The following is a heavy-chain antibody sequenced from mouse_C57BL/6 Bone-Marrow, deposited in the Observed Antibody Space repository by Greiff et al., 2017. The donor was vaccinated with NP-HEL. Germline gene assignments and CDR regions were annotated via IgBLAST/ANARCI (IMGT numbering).Heavy chain of an antibody. CDR2: IRNKANGYTT. J-gene: IGHJ1*03. CDR3: ARYGTRGNSYWYFDV. V-gene: IGHV7-3*01. Sequence: EVHLVESGGGLVQPGGSLSLSCAASGFTFTDYYMSWVRQPPGKALEWLGFIRNKANGYTTEYSASVKGRFTISRDNSQSILYLQMNALRAEDSATYYCARYGTRGNSYWYFDVWGTGTTVTVSS. D-gene: IGHD2-1*01. CDR1: GFTFTDYY.